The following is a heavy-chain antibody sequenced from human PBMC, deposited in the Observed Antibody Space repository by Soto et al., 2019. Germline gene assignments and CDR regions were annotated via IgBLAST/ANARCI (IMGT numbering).Heavy chain of an antibody. D-gene: IGHD3-22*01. CDR1: GVSISTTNW. V-gene: IGHV4-4*02. Sequence: PSETLSLTCAVSGVSISTTNWWRWVRQPPGKGLGWSGEIFHRGRADYNPSLKNRVTISVDKSKNQFSLKLRSVTAADTAGYYCASAYDTTGYSFDYWGQGTLVTVSS. CDR3: ASAYDTTGYSFDY. J-gene: IGHJ4*02. CDR2: IFHRGRA.